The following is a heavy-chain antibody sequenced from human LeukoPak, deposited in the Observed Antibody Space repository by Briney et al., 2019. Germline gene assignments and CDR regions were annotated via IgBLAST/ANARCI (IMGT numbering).Heavy chain of an antibody. CDR3: ARDLVDTAMIANWFDH. CDR1: VYTFIDYY. V-gene: IGHV1-2*02. Sequence: SVTVSCMPSVYTFIDYYMHWVRQAPGQERAGMEWGNPNSGGKNYAQKFQGRVTMTRDTSISTAYMEPSRLRSDDTAVYYCARDLVDTAMIANWFDHWGQGTLVTVSS. J-gene: IGHJ5*02. D-gene: IGHD5-18*01. CDR2: GNPNSGGK.